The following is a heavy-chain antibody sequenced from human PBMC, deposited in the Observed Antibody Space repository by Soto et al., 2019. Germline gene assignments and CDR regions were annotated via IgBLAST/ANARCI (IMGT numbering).Heavy chain of an antibody. CDR1: GGSVSSGSYY. D-gene: IGHD2-15*01. Sequence: PSETLSLTCTVSGGSVSSGSYYWSWIRQPPGNGLEWIGNIYYSWSSYYNPSLKSRVTISVDTSKNQFSLKLSSVTASDTAVYYCARHTPAISISDHWGQGTLVTVSS. CDR3: ARHTPAISISDH. J-gene: IGHJ4*02. V-gene: IGHV4-39*01. CDR2: IYYSWSS.